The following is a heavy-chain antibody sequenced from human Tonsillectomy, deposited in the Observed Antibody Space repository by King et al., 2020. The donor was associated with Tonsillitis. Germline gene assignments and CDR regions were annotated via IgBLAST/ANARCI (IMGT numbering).Heavy chain of an antibody. CDR1: GFIFSSYA. V-gene: IGHV3-23*04. CDR3: AKVIVGGQALACKIDF. D-gene: IGHD6-19*01. J-gene: IGHJ4*02. CDR2: IRASGGSS. Sequence: VQLVESGGGLGQPGGSLRLSCAASGFIFSSYAMNWVRQVPGKGPEWVSVIRASGGSSYYADSVRGRFTISRDNSKNTLYLQMHSLSADDTAVYYCAKVIVGGQALACKIDFWGRGTLVTVSS.